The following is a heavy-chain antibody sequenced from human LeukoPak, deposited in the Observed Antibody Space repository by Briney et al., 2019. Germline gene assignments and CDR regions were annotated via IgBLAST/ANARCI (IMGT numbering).Heavy chain of an antibody. Sequence: GGSLRLSCAASGFTFSDYYMSWIRQAPGKGLEWVSYISSSGSTIYYADSVEGRFTISRDNAKNSLYLQMNSLRAEDTAVYYCARDTVVPAAFYYYYGMDVWGQGTTVTVSS. CDR3: ARDTVVPAAFYYYYGMDV. J-gene: IGHJ6*02. D-gene: IGHD2-2*01. V-gene: IGHV3-11*01. CDR1: GFTFSDYY. CDR2: ISSSGSTI.